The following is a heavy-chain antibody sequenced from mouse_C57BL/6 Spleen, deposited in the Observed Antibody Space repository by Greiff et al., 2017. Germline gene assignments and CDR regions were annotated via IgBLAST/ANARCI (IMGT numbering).Heavy chain of an antibody. CDR2: INPYNGGS. V-gene: IGHV1-19*01. Sequence: VQLQQSGPVLVKPGASVQMSCKASGYTFTDYYMNWVKQSHGKSLEWIGVINPYNGGSSYNQTFKGKATLTVDKSSSTADMELNSLTSEDSAVYYCARGVTTPAWFAYWGQGTLVTGSA. J-gene: IGHJ3*01. CDR1: GYTFTDYY. CDR3: ARGVTTPAWFAY. D-gene: IGHD2-2*01.